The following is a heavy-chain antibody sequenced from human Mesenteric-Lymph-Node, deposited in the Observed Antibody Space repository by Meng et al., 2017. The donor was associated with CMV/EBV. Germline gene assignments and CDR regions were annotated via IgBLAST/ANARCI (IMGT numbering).Heavy chain of an antibody. V-gene: IGHV3-23*01. Sequence: GESLKISCATSGFTFSSYAMSWVRQAPGKGLEWVSVISGSGGSTYYADSVKGRFTISRDNSKNTLYLQMDSLRAEDTAVYYCTRDSGGYCSGGSCYSTDWGQGTLVTVSS. CDR3: TRDSGGYCSGGSCYSTD. CDR1: GFTFSSYA. D-gene: IGHD2-15*01. J-gene: IGHJ4*02. CDR2: ISGSGGST.